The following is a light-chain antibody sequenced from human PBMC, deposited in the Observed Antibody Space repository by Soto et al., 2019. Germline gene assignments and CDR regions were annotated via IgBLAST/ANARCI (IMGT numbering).Light chain of an antibody. CDR2: NNN. CDR3: AAWDDSLNGVV. V-gene: IGLV1-44*01. Sequence: QSVLTQPPSASGTPGQTVTISCSGSSSNIGSYTVNWYQQLPGTAPKLLIYNNNQRPSGVPDRFSGSKSGTSASLAISGLQPEDEADYYCAAWDDSLNGVVFGGGTKVTVL. J-gene: IGLJ2*01. CDR1: SSNIGSYT.